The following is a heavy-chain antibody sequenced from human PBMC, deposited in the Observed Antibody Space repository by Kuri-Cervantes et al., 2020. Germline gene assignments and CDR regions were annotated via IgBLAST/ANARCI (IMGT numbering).Heavy chain of an antibody. CDR3: AGSHYGSGSYYSSPVSNWFDP. D-gene: IGHD3-10*01. CDR1: GFTFSSYS. Sequence: GGSLRLSCAASGFTFSSYSMNWVRQAPGKGLEWVSSISSSSSYIYYADSVKGRFTISRDNAKNSLYLQMNSLRAEDTAVYYCAGSHYGSGSYYSSPVSNWFDPWGQGTLVTVSS. V-gene: IGHV3-21*04. J-gene: IGHJ5*02. CDR2: ISSSSSYI.